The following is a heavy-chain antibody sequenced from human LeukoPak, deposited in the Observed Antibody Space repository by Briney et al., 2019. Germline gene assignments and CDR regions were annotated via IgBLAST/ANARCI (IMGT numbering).Heavy chain of an antibody. CDR1: GGSISSSSYY. Sequence: SETLSLTCTVSGGSISSSSYYWGWIRQPPGKGLEWIGSIYYSGSTYYNPSLKSRVTISVDTSKNQFSLKLSSVTAADTAVYYCARLNSDGSGSYSGPLLYYFDYWGQGTLVTVSS. CDR2: IYYSGST. D-gene: IGHD3-10*01. V-gene: IGHV4-39*01. CDR3: ARLNSDGSGSYSGPLLYYFDY. J-gene: IGHJ4*02.